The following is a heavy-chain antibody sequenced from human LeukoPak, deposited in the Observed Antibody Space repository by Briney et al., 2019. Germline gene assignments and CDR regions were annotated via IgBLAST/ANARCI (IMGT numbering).Heavy chain of an antibody. J-gene: IGHJ4*02. CDR1: GFTFSSYG. CDR3: AKDRSPARLGGYFDY. D-gene: IGHD6-6*01. Sequence: GGSLRLSCAASGFTFSSYGMHWVRRAPGKGLEWVAVIWYDGSNKYYADSVKGRFTISRGNAKNSLYLQMNSLRAEDTALYYCAKDRSPARLGGYFDYWGQGTLVTVSS. CDR2: IWYDGSNK. V-gene: IGHV3-33*03.